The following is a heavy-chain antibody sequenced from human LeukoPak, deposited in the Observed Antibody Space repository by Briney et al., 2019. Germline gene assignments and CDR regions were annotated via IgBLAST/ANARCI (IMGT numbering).Heavy chain of an antibody. V-gene: IGHV3-66*01. CDR2: IYSGGST. CDR1: GFTVSSNY. J-gene: IGHJ6*03. CDR3: AKGSPIGLYQNYYYIDV. D-gene: IGHD3-16*02. Sequence: GGSLRLSCAASGFTVSSNYMNWVRQAPGKGLEWVSLIYSGGSTYYADSGKGRFTISRDNSKNTLYLQMNSMRAEDTAVYYCAKGSPIGLYQNYYYIDVWGKGTTVTISS.